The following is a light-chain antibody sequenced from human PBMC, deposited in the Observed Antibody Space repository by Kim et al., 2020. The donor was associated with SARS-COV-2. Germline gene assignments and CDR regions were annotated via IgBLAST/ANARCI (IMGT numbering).Light chain of an antibody. Sequence: VALGPKNIIKAQSNNTRKFYSTWSQPDPTTAPVLAICGKYNRPSGFPDRFSGSSSGNTASLTITWTQAGDESDYYCNSRDSNDNVVFGSETQLTVL. CDR1: NTRKFY. CDR3: NSRDSNDNVV. J-gene: IGLJ2*01. V-gene: IGLV3-19*01. CDR2: GKY.